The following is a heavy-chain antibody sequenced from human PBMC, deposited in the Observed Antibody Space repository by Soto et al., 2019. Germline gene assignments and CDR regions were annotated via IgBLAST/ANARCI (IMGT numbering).Heavy chain of an antibody. J-gene: IGHJ4*02. Sequence: PSETLSLTCTVSGGSISSGGYYWSWIRQHPGKGLEWIGYIYYSGSTYYNPSLKSRVTISVDTSKNQFSLKLSSVTAADTAVYYCAXIRSDILTGYHHLDYWGQGTLVTVSS. CDR2: IYYSGST. CDR1: GGSISSGGYY. V-gene: IGHV4-31*03. CDR3: AXIRSDILTGYHHLDY. D-gene: IGHD3-9*01.